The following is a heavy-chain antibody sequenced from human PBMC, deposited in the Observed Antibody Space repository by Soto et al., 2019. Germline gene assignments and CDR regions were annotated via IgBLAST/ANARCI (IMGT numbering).Heavy chain of an antibody. CDR1: GYTFTSYG. CDR2: ISAYNGNT. J-gene: IGHJ6*02. V-gene: IGHV1-18*01. D-gene: IGHD3-3*01. Sequence: GASVKVSCKASGYTFTSYGISCVRQAPGQVLEWMGWISAYNGNTNYAQKLQGRVTMTTDTSTSTAYMELRSLRSDDTAVYYCARERGITIFGVVMRYGMDVWGQGTTVTVSS. CDR3: ARERGITIFGVVMRYGMDV.